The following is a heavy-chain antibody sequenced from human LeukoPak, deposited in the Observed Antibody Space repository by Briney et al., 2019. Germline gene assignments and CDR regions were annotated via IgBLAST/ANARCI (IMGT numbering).Heavy chain of an antibody. CDR3: ARFIYSTSCFDY. CDR2: IYTNGST. CDR1: GGSITSYY. V-gene: IGHV4-4*09. Sequence: SQTLSLTRTVSGGSITSYYWSWIRQPPGNGLEWIGNIYTNGSTNYSPSLRGRVTMSVDTSKNHISLKLSSVTASYTAVYFCARFIYSTSCFDYWGQGTLVTVSS. J-gene: IGHJ4*02. D-gene: IGHD6-13*01.